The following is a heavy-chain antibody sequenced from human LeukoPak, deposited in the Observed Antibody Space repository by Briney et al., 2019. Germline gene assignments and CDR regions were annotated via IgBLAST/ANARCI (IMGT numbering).Heavy chain of an antibody. J-gene: IGHJ5*02. CDR3: AREMRDYYGSGSPNWFDP. V-gene: IGHV1-2*02. D-gene: IGHD3-10*01. Sequence: ASVKVSCKASGYSFTGYYMHWVRQASGQGLEWMGWINPNSGVTSYPQKFQGRVTMTRDTSISTAYMELTRLRSDDTAVYYCAREMRDYYGSGSPNWFDPWGQGTLVTVSS. CDR1: GYSFTGYY. CDR2: INPNSGVT.